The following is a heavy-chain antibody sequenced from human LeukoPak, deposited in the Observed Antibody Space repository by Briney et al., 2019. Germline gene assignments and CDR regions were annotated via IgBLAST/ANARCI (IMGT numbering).Heavy chain of an antibody. V-gene: IGHV4-39*07. Sequence: KASETLSLTCTVSGGSISSSSYYWGWIRQPPGKGLEWIGSIYYSGSTYYNPSLKSRVTVSVDTSKNQFSLKLSSVTAADTAVYYCARDRLWGYDNPGAFDIWGQGTMVTVSS. CDR2: IYYSGST. CDR1: GGSISSSSYY. J-gene: IGHJ3*02. D-gene: IGHD3-22*01. CDR3: ARDRLWGYDNPGAFDI.